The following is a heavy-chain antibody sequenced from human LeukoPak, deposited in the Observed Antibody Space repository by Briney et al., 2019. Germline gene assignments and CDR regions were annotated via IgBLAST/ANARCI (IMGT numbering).Heavy chain of an antibody. CDR2: IYYSGST. J-gene: IGHJ4*02. CDR3: ARHTLYYYGSGSYYDTYSLDY. CDR1: VGAITSYY. D-gene: IGHD3-10*01. Sequence: SETLSLTCTVSVGAITSYYWSAIRQPPGKGVEWIGDIYYSGSTNYNPSLTSRVTISVDTSTNQFSLKLTSVTAADTAVYYCARHTLYYYGSGSYYDTYSLDYWGQGTLVTVSS. V-gene: IGHV4-59*08.